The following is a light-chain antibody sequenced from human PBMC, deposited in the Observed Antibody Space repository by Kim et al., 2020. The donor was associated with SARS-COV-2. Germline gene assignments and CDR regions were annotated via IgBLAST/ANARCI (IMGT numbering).Light chain of an antibody. CDR3: KQYNTYPRT. CDR2: AAS. CDR1: QGISNY. Sequence: AAEGDRVTISSRASQGISNYLAWFQQKSGKAPKCRIYAASSVQSGVPAKFSGSGSGTDFTLTISSLQPEDLATYNCKQYNTYPRTFGEGTKVDSK. V-gene: IGKV1-16*02. J-gene: IGKJ1*01.